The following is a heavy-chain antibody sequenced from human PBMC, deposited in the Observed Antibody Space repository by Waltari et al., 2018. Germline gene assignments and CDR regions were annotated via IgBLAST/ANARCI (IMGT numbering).Heavy chain of an antibody. D-gene: IGHD3-10*02. V-gene: IGHV6-1*01. J-gene: IGHJ3*02. CDR3: ARDRITMIGGRNDAFDI. Sequence: QVQLQQSGPGLVKPSQTLSLTCAISGDSVSSNSAAWNWIRQSPSRGLEWLGRTYNRAKGYNDYAVSVKSRITSNPDTSKNQFSLQLNSVTPEDTAVYYGARDRITMIGGRNDAFDIWGQGTMVTVSS. CDR2: TYNRAKGYN. CDR1: GDSVSSNSAA.